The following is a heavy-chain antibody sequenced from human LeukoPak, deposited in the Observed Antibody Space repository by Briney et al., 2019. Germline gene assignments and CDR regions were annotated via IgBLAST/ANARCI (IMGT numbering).Heavy chain of an antibody. Sequence: GSLRLSCAVSGFTFSSYAMNWVRQPPGKGLEWIGEVNLQGSTNYNPSLMGRVAIAVDTSENHISLQLTSVTAADTVVYYCAREGGPYRPLDYSGQGTLVTVSS. V-gene: IGHV4-34*01. J-gene: IGHJ4*02. CDR2: VNLQGST. CDR1: GFTFSSYA. CDR3: AREGGPYRPLDY.